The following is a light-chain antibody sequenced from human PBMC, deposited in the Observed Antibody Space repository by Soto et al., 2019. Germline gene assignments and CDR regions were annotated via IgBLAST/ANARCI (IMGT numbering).Light chain of an antibody. J-gene: IGKJ1*01. V-gene: IGKV3-15*01. CDR3: QHYHNWPPWT. Sequence: EIVMTQSPATLSVSPGERATLSCWAGKSVGSNFAWYQQKPGQAPRLLIYGASTRATGIPARFSGSGSGTEFTLTISSLQSEDFALYYCQHYHNWPPWTFGRGTKVEIK. CDR2: GAS. CDR1: KSVGSN.